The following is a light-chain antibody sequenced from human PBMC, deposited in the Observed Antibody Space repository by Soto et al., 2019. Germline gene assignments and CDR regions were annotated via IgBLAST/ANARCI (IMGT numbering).Light chain of an antibody. V-gene: IGKV1-5*03. Sequence: DIQMTQSPSTLSASVGDRVTITCRASQRVGSWLAWYQQKPGKVPKLLIYKASSLESGAPSRFSGSGSGTEFSPTISSLQPDDFASYHCQQYGSSSPWTFGQGTKVEIK. CDR1: QRVGSW. J-gene: IGKJ1*01. CDR2: KAS. CDR3: QQYGSSSPWT.